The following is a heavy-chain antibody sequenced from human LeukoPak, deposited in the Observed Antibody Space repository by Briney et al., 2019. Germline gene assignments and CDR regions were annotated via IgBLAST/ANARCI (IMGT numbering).Heavy chain of an antibody. Sequence: PGGSLRLSCAASGFTVGSNYMSWVRQAPGKGLEWVSVIYSGGSTYYADSVKGRFTISRDNSKSTLYLQMNSLRAEDTAVYYCARGEPGGYFDYWGQGTLVTVSS. D-gene: IGHD1-26*01. CDR2: IYSGGST. J-gene: IGHJ4*02. CDR3: ARGEPGGYFDY. CDR1: GFTVGSNY. V-gene: IGHV3-53*01.